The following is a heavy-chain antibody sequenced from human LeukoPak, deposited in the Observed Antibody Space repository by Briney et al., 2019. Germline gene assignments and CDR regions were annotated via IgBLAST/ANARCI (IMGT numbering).Heavy chain of an antibody. V-gene: IGHV4-30-4*08. CDR2: IYYSGST. J-gene: IGHJ3*02. CDR1: GGPISSGDYY. D-gene: IGHD3-3*01. CDR3: ARVGKVLRFLEWLSPDDAFDI. Sequence: PSETLSLTCTVSGGPISSGDYYWSWIRQPPGKGLEWIGYIYYSGSTYYNPSLRSRVTISVDTSKNQFSLKLSSVTAADTAVYYCARVGKVLRFLEWLSPDDAFDIWGQGTMVTVSS.